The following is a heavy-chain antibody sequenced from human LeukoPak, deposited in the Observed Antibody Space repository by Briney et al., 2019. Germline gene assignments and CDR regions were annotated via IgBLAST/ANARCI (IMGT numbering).Heavy chain of an antibody. CDR2: IYYSGST. V-gene: IGHV4-59*01. D-gene: IGHD4-17*01. CDR3: ARGTTVSTPYYYYGMDV. Sequence: SETLSLTCTVSGGSISSYYWSWIRQPPGKGLEWIGYIYYSGSTNYNPSLKSRVTISVDTSKNQFSLKLSSVTAADTAVYYCARGTTVSTPYYYYGMDVWGQGTTVTVSS. J-gene: IGHJ6*02. CDR1: GGSISSYY.